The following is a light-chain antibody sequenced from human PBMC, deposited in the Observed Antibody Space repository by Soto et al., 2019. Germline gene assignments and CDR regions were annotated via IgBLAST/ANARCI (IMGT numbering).Light chain of an antibody. CDR3: TSYAGSDNLV. CDR2: EVS. J-gene: IGLJ2*01. V-gene: IGLV2-8*01. Sequence: QSALTQPPSASGSPGQSVTISCTGTSSDVGGYNYVSWYQQHAGKAPKLMIYEVSTLPSGVPDRFSGSKSGNTASLTVSGLQAEDEADYYCTSYAGSDNLVFGGGTKLTVL. CDR1: SSDVGGYNY.